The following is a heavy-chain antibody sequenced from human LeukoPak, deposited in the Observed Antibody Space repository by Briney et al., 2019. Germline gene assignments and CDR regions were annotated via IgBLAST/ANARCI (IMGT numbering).Heavy chain of an antibody. D-gene: IGHD7-27*01. V-gene: IGHV3-23*01. CDR3: AKAVPTGGWFDY. J-gene: IGHJ4*02. CDR2: ITGGGGST. Sequence: GGSLRLSCAASGFTFNSYGMSWVRQAPGKGLEWVSAITGGGGSTYYADSVKGRFIISRDNSKNTLYLQMNSLRPEDTALYYCAKAVPTGGWFDYWGQGTLVTVSS. CDR1: GFTFNSYG.